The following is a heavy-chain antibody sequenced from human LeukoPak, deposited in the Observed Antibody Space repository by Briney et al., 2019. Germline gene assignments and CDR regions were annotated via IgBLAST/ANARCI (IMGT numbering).Heavy chain of an antibody. CDR3: ARDRTYFDL. V-gene: IGHV1-2*02. J-gene: IGHJ2*01. Sequence: VASVKVSCKASGYTFTGYYMHWVRQAPGQGLEWMGWINPNTGGTNYAQRFQGRVAMTSDTSISTAYMELSRLRSDDTALYCCARDRTYFDLWGRGTLVTVSS. D-gene: IGHD3/OR15-3a*01. CDR1: GYTFTGYY. CDR2: INPNTGGT.